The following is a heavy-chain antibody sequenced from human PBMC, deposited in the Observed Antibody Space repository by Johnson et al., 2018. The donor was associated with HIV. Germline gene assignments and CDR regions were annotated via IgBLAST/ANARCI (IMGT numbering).Heavy chain of an antibody. CDR3: ARSYSSSSHDAFDI. Sequence: EVQLVESGGGLVQPGGSLRLSCAASGFTFRSYAMHWVRQAPGKGLEWVSGINWDGGSTIYYADSVKGRFTISRYNAKNSLYLQRNSLRAEDTAVYYWARSYSSSSHDAFDIWGQGTMVTVSS. CDR1: GFTFRSYA. J-gene: IGHJ3*02. D-gene: IGHD6-6*01. V-gene: IGHV3-48*04. CDR2: INWDGGSTI.